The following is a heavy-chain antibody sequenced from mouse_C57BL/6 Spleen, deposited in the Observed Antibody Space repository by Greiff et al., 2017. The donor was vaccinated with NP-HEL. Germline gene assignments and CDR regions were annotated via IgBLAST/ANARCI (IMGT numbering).Heavy chain of an antibody. CDR3: ARWGTTVVAPPGAMDY. CDR1: GYTFTDYY. CDR2: IGPGSGST. J-gene: IGHJ4*01. Sequence: QVQLQQSGAELVKPGASVKISCKASGYTFTDYYINWVKQRPGQGLEWIGKIGPGSGSTYYNEKFKGKATLTADKSSSTAYMQLSSLTSEDSAVYFCARWGTTVVAPPGAMDYWGQGTSVTVSS. D-gene: IGHD1-1*01. V-gene: IGHV1-77*01.